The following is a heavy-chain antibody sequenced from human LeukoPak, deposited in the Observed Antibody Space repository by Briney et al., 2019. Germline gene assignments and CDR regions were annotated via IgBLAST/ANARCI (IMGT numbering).Heavy chain of an antibody. CDR3: AKDSDFWSGYWVGNWFDP. Sequence: PGGSLRLSCAASGFTFSSYAMSWVLQAPGKGLEWVSAISGSGGSTYYADSVKGRFTISRDNSKNTLYLQMNSLRAEDTAVYYCAKDSDFWSGYWVGNWFDPWGQGTLVTVSS. V-gene: IGHV3-23*01. CDR2: ISGSGGST. D-gene: IGHD3-3*01. CDR1: GFTFSSYA. J-gene: IGHJ5*02.